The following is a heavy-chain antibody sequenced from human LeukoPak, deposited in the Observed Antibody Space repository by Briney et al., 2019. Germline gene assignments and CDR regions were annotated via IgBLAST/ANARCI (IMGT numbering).Heavy chain of an antibody. CDR1: GGSISSGSYY. V-gene: IGHV4-61*02. D-gene: IGHD1-26*01. Sequence: SQTLSLTCTVSGGSISSGSYYWSWIRQPAGKGLEWIGRIYTSGSTNYNPSLKSRVTISVDTSKNQFSLKLSSVTAADTAVYYCASLVGAYFGWGQGTLVTVSS. CDR3: ASLVGAYFG. CDR2: IYTSGST. J-gene: IGHJ4*02.